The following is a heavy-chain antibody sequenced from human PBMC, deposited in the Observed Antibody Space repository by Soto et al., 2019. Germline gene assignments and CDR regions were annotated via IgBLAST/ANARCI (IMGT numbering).Heavy chain of an antibody. V-gene: IGHV4-30-4*01. CDR2: IYYSGST. D-gene: IGHD1-26*01. Sequence: SETLSLTCTVSGGSISSGDYYWSWIRQPPGKGLEWIGYIYYSGSTYYNPSLKSRVTISVDTSKNQFSLKLSSVTAADTAVYYCARVAVGAPYYYYGMDVWGQGTTVTAP. J-gene: IGHJ6*02. CDR1: GGSISSGDYY. CDR3: ARVAVGAPYYYYGMDV.